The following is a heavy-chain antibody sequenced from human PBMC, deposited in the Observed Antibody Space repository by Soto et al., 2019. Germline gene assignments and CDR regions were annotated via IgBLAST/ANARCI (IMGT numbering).Heavy chain of an antibody. J-gene: IGHJ6*02. CDR3: VRLNRDYYYYGMNV. Sequence: LSLTCAVSGDSISNSKWWTWVRQTPGKGLEWIGKIDHNGITNYNPSLESRVTILEDNSKNQLSLNLSSVTGADSAVYYCVRLNRDYYYYGMNVRGQGATVRVSS. CDR1: GDSISNSKW. V-gene: IGHV4-4*02. CDR2: IDHNGIT.